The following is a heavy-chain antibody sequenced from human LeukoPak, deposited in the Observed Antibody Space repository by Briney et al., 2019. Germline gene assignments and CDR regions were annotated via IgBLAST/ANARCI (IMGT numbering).Heavy chain of an antibody. CDR1: GYSISSGYY. CDR3: AREGSRFLLYNWFDP. J-gene: IGHJ5*02. Sequence: SETLSLTCTVSGYSISSGYYWGWIRQPPGKGLEWIGSIYYSGSTHYNPSLKSRVTISVDTSKDQFSLKLSSVTAADTAVYYCAREGSRFLLYNWFDPWGQGTLVTVSS. CDR2: IYYSGST. V-gene: IGHV4-38-2*02. D-gene: IGHD3-16*01.